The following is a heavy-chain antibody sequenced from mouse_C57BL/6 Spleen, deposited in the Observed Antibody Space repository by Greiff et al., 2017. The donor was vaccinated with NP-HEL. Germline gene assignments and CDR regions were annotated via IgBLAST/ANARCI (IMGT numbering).Heavy chain of an antibody. V-gene: IGHV3-6*01. Sequence: ESGPGLVKPSQSLSLTCSVTGYSITSGYYWNWIRQFPGNKLEWMGYISYAGSNNYNPSLKNRISITRDTSKNQFFLKLNSVTTEDTATYYCARRDYDGFAYWGQGTLVTVSA. CDR3: ARRDYDGFAY. D-gene: IGHD2-4*01. CDR2: ISYAGSN. J-gene: IGHJ3*01. CDR1: GYSITSGYY.